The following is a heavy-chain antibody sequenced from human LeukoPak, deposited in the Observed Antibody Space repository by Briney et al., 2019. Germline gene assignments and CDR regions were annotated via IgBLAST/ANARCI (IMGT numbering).Heavy chain of an antibody. Sequence: GGSLRLSCAASGFTVSSNYMSWVRQAPGKGLEWVSTISASGGSTYNADSVKGRFIISRDNSKNTLYLQMNSLRAEDTAVYYCAKDLYNDLWNGRDYWGQGTLVTVSS. CDR1: GFTVSSNY. CDR2: ISASGGST. D-gene: IGHD3-3*01. V-gene: IGHV3-23*01. CDR3: AKDLYNDLWNGRDY. J-gene: IGHJ4*02.